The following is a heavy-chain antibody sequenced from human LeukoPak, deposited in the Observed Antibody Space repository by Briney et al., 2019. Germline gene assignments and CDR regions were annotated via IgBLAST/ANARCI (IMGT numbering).Heavy chain of an antibody. CDR3: ARDPNWGSGY. CDR2: IRLSDDST. CDR1: GFTFRTHG. Sequence: GRTLRLSCAASGFTFRTHGMIWARHPPAKGLECVSTIRLSDDSTNCAGSVKGRFTVSRDNSKNTLYLLMNSLRAEDTARYYCARDPNWGSGYWGQGTLGTVSS. V-gene: IGHV3-23*01. J-gene: IGHJ4*02. D-gene: IGHD7-27*01.